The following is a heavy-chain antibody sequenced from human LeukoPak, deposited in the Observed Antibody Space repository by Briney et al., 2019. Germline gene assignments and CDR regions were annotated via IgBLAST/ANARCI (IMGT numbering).Heavy chain of an antibody. CDR1: GFTFSSYG. J-gene: IGHJ4*02. Sequence: PGGSLRLSCAASGFTFSSYGMHWVRQAPGKGLEWLAVISYDGSNKYYADSVKGRFTISRDNSKNTLYLQMNSLRAEDTAVYYCAGRTYYDVLGYFDYWGQGTLVTVSS. V-gene: IGHV3-30*03. CDR2: ISYDGSNK. D-gene: IGHD3-9*01. CDR3: AGRTYYDVLGYFDY.